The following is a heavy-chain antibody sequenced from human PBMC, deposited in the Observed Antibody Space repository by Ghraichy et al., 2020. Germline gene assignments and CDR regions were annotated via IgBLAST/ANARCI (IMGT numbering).Heavy chain of an antibody. Sequence: LSLTCTVSGGSISSSSYYWGWIRQPPGKGLEWIGSIYYSGSTYYNPSLKSRVTISVDTSKNQFSLKLSSVTAADTAVYYCARHAAGVYFDYWGQGTLVTVSS. CDR3: ARHAAGVYFDY. CDR2: IYYSGST. D-gene: IGHD3-10*01. V-gene: IGHV4-39*01. J-gene: IGHJ4*02. CDR1: GGSISSSSYY.